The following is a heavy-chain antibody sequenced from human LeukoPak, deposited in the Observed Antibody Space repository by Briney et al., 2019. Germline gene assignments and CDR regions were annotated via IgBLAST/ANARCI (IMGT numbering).Heavy chain of an antibody. CDR2: ISYDGSNK. J-gene: IGHJ4*02. CDR1: GFTFSSYG. V-gene: IGHV3-30*18. CDR3: AKGGKWDVTPFDY. D-gene: IGHD1-26*01. Sequence: PGRSLRLSCAASGFTFSSYGMHWVRQAPGKGLEWVAVISYDGSNKYCADSVKGRFTISRDNSKNTLYLQVNSLRAEDTAVYYCAKGGKWDVTPFDYWGQGTLVTVSS.